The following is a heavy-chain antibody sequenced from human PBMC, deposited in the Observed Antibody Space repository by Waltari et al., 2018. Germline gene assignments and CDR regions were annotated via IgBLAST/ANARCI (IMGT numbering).Heavy chain of an antibody. D-gene: IGHD6-19*01. CDR1: GFTFSSYA. V-gene: IGHV3-23*01. J-gene: IGHJ4*02. CDR2: ISGSGGGS. CDR3: AKESGSGWRNYFNF. Sequence: EVQLLESGGGLVQPGGSLRLSCAASGFTFSSYAMICVRQAPGKGLEWVSAISGSGGGSYYADSVKGRFTISRDDSKNTLHLQMISLRAEDSAMYYCAKESGSGWRNYFNFWGQGTLVTVSS.